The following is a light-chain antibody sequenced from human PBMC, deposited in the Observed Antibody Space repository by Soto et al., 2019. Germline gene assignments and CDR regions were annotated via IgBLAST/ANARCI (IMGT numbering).Light chain of an antibody. V-gene: IGKV3-20*01. CDR2: GAS. CDR1: QSVSSNY. Sequence: EMVLTQSPGTLSLSPGERATLSCWASQSVSSNYVAWYQQKPGQAPRLLIYGASSRATGIPDRFSGSGSGTDFTLTISRLESEDFAVHYCQQYGRSPPITFGPGTKVEIK. J-gene: IGKJ3*01. CDR3: QQYGRSPPIT.